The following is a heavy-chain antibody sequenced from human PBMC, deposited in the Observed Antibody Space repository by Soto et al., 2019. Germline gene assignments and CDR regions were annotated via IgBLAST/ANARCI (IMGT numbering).Heavy chain of an antibody. CDR3: ARDPGITGTKWFDP. Sequence: EVQLVESGGGLVKPGGSLRLSCAASGFTFSSYSMNWVRQAPGKGLEWVSSISSSSSYIYYADSVKGRFTISRDNAKNSLSLQMNSLRAEDTAVYYCARDPGITGTKWFDPWGQGTMVIVSS. V-gene: IGHV3-21*01. CDR1: GFTFSSYS. D-gene: IGHD1-7*01. J-gene: IGHJ5*02. CDR2: ISSSSSYI.